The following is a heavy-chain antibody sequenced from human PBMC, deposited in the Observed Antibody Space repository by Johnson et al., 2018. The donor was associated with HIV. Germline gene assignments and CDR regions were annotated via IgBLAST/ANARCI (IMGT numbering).Heavy chain of an antibody. V-gene: IGHV3-30-3*01. CDR3: SSPWYYDMYAFDI. D-gene: IGHD3-22*01. CDR2: LSYDGSNK. CDR1: GFTFSSYP. J-gene: IGHJ3*02. Sequence: QVQLVESGGGVVQPGRSLRLSCAASGFTFSSYPLHWVRQAPGKGLEWVAVLSYDGSNKFYTDSVKGRFSISRDNSKNTLYLQMNSLRTEDTAVYYCSSPWYYDMYAFDIWGQGTLVTVSS.